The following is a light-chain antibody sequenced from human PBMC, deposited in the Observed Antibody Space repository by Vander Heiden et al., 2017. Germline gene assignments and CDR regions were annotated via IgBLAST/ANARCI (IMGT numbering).Light chain of an antibody. V-gene: IGLV3-25*03. CDR1: ALPKQY. CDR2: KDS. CDR3: QSADSSGTLVV. Sequence: SYELTQPPSVSVSPGQTARITCSGDALPKQYAYWYQQKPGQAPVLVIYKDSERPSGIPERFSGSSSGTTVTLTISGVQAEDEADYDGQSADSSGTLVVFGGGTKLTVL. J-gene: IGLJ2*01.